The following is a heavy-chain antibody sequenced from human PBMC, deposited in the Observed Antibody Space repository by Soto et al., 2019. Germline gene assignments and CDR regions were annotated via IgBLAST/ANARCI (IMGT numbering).Heavy chain of an antibody. CDR3: ARKSLYGSGSSFDF. Sequence: QVQLVQSGAEVKKPGASVRVSCKASGYTFTDYYMHWLRQAPGQGLEGWAGINPHTGDTKYDQKFQGRVTVTRDTSNRILYMELSSLRSDDTAIYYCARKSLYGSGSSFDFWGQGTLVTVSS. D-gene: IGHD3-10*01. CDR1: GYTFTDYY. V-gene: IGHV1-2*02. CDR2: INPHTGDT. J-gene: IGHJ5*01.